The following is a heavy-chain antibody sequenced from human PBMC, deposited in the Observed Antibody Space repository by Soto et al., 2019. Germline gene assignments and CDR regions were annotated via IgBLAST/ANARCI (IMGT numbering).Heavy chain of an antibody. D-gene: IGHD2-8*01. J-gene: IGHJ4*02. CDR2: IYWNDDK. V-gene: IGHV2-5*01. CDR1: GFSLSTSGVG. CDR3: ARLFYCTSGVCHTSVLPDY. Sequence: SGPTLVNPTQTLTLTCTFSGFSLSTSGVGVGWIRQPPGKALEWLALIYWNDDKRYSPFLKSRLTIAKDTFKNQVVLTMTNMDPVDTATYYCARLFYCTSGVCHTSVLPDYWGQGTLVTVSS.